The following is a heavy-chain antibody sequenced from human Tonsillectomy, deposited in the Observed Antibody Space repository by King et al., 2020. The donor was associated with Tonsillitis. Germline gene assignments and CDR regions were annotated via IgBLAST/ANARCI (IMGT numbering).Heavy chain of an antibody. CDR3: AKDTGDYSGGYKRGDTFDV. CDR1: GFSFNSFG. CDR2: ISYDGSNK. D-gene: IGHD2-15*01. J-gene: IGHJ3*01. Sequence: VQLVESGGGVVQPGRSLRLSCAASGFSFNSFGMHWVRQAPGKGLEWVAIISYDGSNKYYADSVKGRFTISRDNSKNTLYLQMNSLRPEDTAVYYCAKDTGDYSGGYKRGDTFDVWGQGTVVTVSS. V-gene: IGHV3-30*18.